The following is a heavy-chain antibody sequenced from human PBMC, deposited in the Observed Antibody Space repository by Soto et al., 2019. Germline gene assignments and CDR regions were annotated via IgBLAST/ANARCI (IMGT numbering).Heavy chain of an antibody. CDR2: INAGNGNT. CDR3: ARVGWELNRWYFDY. CDR1: GYTFTSYA. J-gene: IGHJ4*02. D-gene: IGHD1-26*01. Sequence: QVQLVQSGAEVKKPGASVKVSCKASGYTFTSYAMHWVRQAPGQRLEWMGWINAGNGNTKYSQKFQGRVTITRDTSASTADMELSSLRSEDTAVYYCARVGWELNRWYFDYWGQGTLVTVSS. V-gene: IGHV1-3*01.